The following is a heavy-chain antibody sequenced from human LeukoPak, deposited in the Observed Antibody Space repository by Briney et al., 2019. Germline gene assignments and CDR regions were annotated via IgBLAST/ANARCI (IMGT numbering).Heavy chain of an antibody. CDR3: ARNFGSTWYYFDY. V-gene: IGHV4-59*01. J-gene: IGHJ4*02. D-gene: IGHD6-13*01. Sequence: SETLSLTCTVSGGSISGYYCSWIRQPPGKGLEWIGYIYYSGNTNYNPSLKSRVTISVDTSNNQFSLKLSSVTAADTAVYYCARNFGSTWYYFDYWGQGTLVTVSS. CDR1: GGSISGYY. CDR2: IYYSGNT.